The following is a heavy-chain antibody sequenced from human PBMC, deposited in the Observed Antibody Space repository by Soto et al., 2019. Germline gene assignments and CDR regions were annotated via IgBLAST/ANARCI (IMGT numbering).Heavy chain of an antibody. V-gene: IGHV1-69*02. J-gene: IGHJ4*02. CDR3: ARGYKQLIPFDY. CDR1: GGTFSSFT. D-gene: IGHD6-13*01. Sequence: LVKVSCQASGGTFSSFTISWVRQGPGQGLEWMGTIIPILGIANYAQKFQGRVTITAEKSTSTAYMELSSLRSEVTAVYYGARGYKQLIPFDYWGQGTLVTVSS. CDR2: IIPILGIA.